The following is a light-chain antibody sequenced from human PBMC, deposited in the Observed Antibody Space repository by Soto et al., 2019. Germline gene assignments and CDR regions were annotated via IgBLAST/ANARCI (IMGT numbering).Light chain of an antibody. CDR1: QSIRSY. J-gene: IGKJ4*01. V-gene: IGKV1-39*01. Sequence: DIQMTQSPSSLSASVGDRVTITCRASQSIRSYLHWYQQKPGNAPNLLIYAASSLQSGVPSRFSGSGSGTDFTLTISNLQPEDFATYYCQQTYSVPQAFGGGTKVEIK. CDR2: AAS. CDR3: QQTYSVPQA.